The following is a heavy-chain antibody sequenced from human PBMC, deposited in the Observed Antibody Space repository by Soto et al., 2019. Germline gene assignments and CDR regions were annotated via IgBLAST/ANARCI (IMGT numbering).Heavy chain of an antibody. Sequence: QTGGSLRLSCAASGFTFSSNGMNWVRQAPGKGLEWISYITSSGSTIYYADSVKGRFTISRDNAKNSLYLQMNSLRADDTAVYYCARGRVGTAYFDYWGQGALVTVS. CDR3: ARGRVGTAYFDY. D-gene: IGHD2-21*02. V-gene: IGHV3-48*04. J-gene: IGHJ4*02. CDR1: GFTFSSNG. CDR2: ITSSGSTI.